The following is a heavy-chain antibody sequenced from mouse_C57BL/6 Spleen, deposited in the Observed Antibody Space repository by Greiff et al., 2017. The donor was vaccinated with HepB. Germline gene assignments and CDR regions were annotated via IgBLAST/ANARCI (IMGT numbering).Heavy chain of an antibody. V-gene: IGHV5-4*01. CDR1: GFTFSSYA. D-gene: IGHD3-2*02. CDR2: ISDGGSYT. J-gene: IGHJ4*01. CDR3: ARDRTQGAMDY. Sequence: EVMLVESGGGLVKPGGSLKLSCAASGFTFSSYAMSWVRQTPEKRLEWVATISDGGSYTYYPDNVKGRFTISRDNAKNNLYLQMSHLKSEDTAMYYCARDRTQGAMDYWGQGTSVTVSS.